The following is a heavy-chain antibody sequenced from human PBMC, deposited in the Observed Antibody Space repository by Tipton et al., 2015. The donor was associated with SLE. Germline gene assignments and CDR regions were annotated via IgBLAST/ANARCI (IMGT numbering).Heavy chain of an antibody. CDR3: ARVLGGSNWFDP. Sequence: TLSLTCTVSGGSISGYYWSWIRQPPGKGLEWIGYIYYTGSTNYNPSPKSRVTLSLDTSKKQFSLNLSSVTAADTAVYYCARVLGGSNWFDPWGQGTLVTVSS. CDR1: GGSISGYY. CDR2: IYYTGST. J-gene: IGHJ5*02. D-gene: IGHD2-15*01. V-gene: IGHV4-59*01.